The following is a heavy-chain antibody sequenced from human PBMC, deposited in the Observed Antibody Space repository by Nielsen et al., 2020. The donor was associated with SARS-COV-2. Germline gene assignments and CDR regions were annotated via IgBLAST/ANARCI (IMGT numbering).Heavy chain of an antibody. D-gene: IGHD3-16*01. CDR1: GFSFSDFY. Sequence: GESLKISCAASGFSFSDFYMSWIRQAPGKGLEWVAYTSSSSIYTNYADSVKGRFTISRDNAKNSLYLQMDSLRVEDTAVYYCARDISRLFDYWGQGALVTVSS. CDR2: TSSSSIYT. V-gene: IGHV3-11*06. J-gene: IGHJ4*02. CDR3: ARDISRLFDY.